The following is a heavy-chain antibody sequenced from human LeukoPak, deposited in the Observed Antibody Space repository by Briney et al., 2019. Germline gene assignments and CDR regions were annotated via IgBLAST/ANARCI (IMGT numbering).Heavy chain of an antibody. D-gene: IGHD6-19*01. V-gene: IGHV3-21*01. J-gene: IGHJ4*02. CDR3: ARDVYSSGWPSFFDY. CDR2: ISCSSSYI. CDR1: GFTFSNYP. Sequence: GGSLRLSCAASGFTFSNYPMSWARQAPGKGLEWVSSISCSSSYIYYADSVKGRFTISRDNAKNSLYLQMNSLRAEDTAVYYCARDVYSSGWPSFFDYWGQGTLVTVSS.